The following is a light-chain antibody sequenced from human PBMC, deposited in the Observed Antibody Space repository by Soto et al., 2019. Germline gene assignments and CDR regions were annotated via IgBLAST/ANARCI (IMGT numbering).Light chain of an antibody. CDR1: QGISSY. J-gene: IGKJ3*01. CDR3: QHLNSYPPF. V-gene: IGKV1-9*01. Sequence: DIQLTQSPSFLSASVGDRVTITCRASQGISSYLAWYQQKPGKAPKLLIYAASTLQSGVPSRFSGSGSGTEFTLTIISLPPEDFATYCCQHLNSYPPFFGPGTKVDIK. CDR2: AAS.